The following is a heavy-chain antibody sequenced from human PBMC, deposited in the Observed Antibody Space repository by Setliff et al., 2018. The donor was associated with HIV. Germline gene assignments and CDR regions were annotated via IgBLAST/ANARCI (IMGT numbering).Heavy chain of an antibody. D-gene: IGHD3-3*01. CDR3: ARLGYYNFWSGYWTDY. V-gene: IGHV4-39*01. J-gene: IGHJ4*01. CDR1: GGSISIYY. Sequence: SETLSLTCTVSGGSISIYYWGWIRQPPGKGLEWIGSIYYSGSTKYNPSLKSRVTISLDMSKNQFSLKLNSVTAADTATYYCARLGYYNFWSGYWTDYWGHGTLVTVSS. CDR2: IYYSGST.